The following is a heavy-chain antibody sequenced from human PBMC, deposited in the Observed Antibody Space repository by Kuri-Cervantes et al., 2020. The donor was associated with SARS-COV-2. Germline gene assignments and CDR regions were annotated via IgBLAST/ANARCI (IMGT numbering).Heavy chain of an antibody. V-gene: IGHV4-34*01. Sequence: SQTPSLTCAVYGGSFSGYYWSWIRQPPGKGLEWIGEINHSGSTNYNPSLKSRVTISVDTSKNQFSLKLSSVTAADTAVYYCARGSSGWSPNWFDPWGQGTLVTVSS. CDR3: ARGSSGWSPNWFDP. D-gene: IGHD6-19*01. CDR1: GGSFSGYY. J-gene: IGHJ5*02. CDR2: INHSGST.